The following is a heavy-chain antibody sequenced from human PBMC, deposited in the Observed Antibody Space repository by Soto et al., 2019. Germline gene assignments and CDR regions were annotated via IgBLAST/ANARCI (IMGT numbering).Heavy chain of an antibody. D-gene: IGHD6-19*01. CDR1: GFTFTNYG. J-gene: IGHJ4*02. CDR3: AKDRVFCSGWYGVEH. CDR2: ISYDGSSQ. Sequence: QVQLVESGGGVVQPGRSLRLSCVGSGFTFTNYGMHWVRQAPGKGLEWVAVISYDGSSQYYADSVRGRFTISRDNSRNTLYLQMNSLRAEDTAVYYCAKDRVFCSGWYGVEHWGQGTLVTVSS. V-gene: IGHV3-30*18.